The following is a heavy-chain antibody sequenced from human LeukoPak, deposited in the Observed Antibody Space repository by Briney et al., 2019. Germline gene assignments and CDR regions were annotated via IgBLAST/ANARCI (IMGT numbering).Heavy chain of an antibody. CDR3: ARGIAVAGTDS. D-gene: IGHD6-19*01. V-gene: IGHV3-74*01. CDR2: INSDGYSI. CDR1: GFTLSSYE. J-gene: IGHJ4*02. Sequence: GGSLRLSCTASGFTLSSYEMSWIRQAPGKGLVWLSRINSDGYSISYADSVKGRFTISRDNAKNTLYLQMNTLRAEDTAMYFCARGIAVAGTDSWGQGTLVTVSS.